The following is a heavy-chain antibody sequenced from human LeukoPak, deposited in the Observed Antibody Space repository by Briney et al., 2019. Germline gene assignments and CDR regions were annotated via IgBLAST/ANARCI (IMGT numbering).Heavy chain of an antibody. V-gene: IGHV4-59*08. CDR3: ARHPDLKDAFDI. CDR2: IYYSGST. J-gene: IGHJ3*02. CDR1: GGSISSYY. Sequence: PSETLSLTCTASGGSISSYYWSWIRQPPGKGLEWIGYIYYSGSTNYNPSLKSRVTISVDTSKNQFSLKLSSVTAADTAVYYCARHPDLKDAFDIWGQGTMVTVSS.